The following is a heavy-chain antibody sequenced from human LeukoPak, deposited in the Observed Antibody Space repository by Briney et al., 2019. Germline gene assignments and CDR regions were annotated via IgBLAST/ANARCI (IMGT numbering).Heavy chain of an antibody. CDR2: IYYSGST. CDR3: ARAYSSSSSDY. Sequence: SETLSLTCTVSGGSISSYYWSWIRQPPGKGLEWIGYIYYSGSTNYNPSLKSRVTISVDTSKNQFSLKLSSVTAADTAVYYCARAYSSSSSDYWGQGTLVTVSS. J-gene: IGHJ4*02. D-gene: IGHD6-6*01. V-gene: IGHV4-59*01. CDR1: GGSISSYY.